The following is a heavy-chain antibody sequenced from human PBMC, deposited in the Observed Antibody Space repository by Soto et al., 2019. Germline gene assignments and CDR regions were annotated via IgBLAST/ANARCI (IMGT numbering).Heavy chain of an antibody. CDR1: GFNFSSHG. J-gene: IGHJ4*02. CDR3: AGGGGDF. D-gene: IGHD3-10*01. Sequence: EVQVLESGGGLVQPGGSLRLSCTGTGFNFSSHGLSWVRQSPGKGLEWGSSISTSGGTTYYADSVKGRFIFSRDKSTNLAYLPMNSLRSEGTAVYYGAGGGGDFGGQGARVSVSS. V-gene: IGHV3-23*01. CDR2: ISTSGGTT.